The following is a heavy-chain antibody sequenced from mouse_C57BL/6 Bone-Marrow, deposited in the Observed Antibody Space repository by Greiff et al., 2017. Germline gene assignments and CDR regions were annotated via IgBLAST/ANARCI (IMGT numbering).Heavy chain of an antibody. CDR2: IYPRSGNT. J-gene: IGHJ3*01. CDR3: ARSGMIEGAWFAY. V-gene: IGHV1-81*01. CDR1: GYTFTSYG. D-gene: IGHD2-3*01. Sequence: VKLMESGAELARPGASVKLSCKASGYTFTSYGISWVKQRTGQGLEWIGEIYPRSGNTYYHEKFKGKATLTADKSSSTAYMELRSLTSEDSAVYFCARSGMIEGAWFAYWGQGTLVTVSA.